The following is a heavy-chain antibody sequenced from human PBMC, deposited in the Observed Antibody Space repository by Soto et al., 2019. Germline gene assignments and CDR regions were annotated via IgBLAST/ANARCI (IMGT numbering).Heavy chain of an antibody. Sequence: QVHLVQSGAEVKKPGASVKVSCKASGYTFTSYGITWVRQAPGQGLEGMGWISAHNGNTGYAQKLQGRVIVTRDTSTSTASMELRSLRSDDTAGYYCARGRYGDSWGQGALVTVS. D-gene: IGHD1-1*01. V-gene: IGHV1-18*01. J-gene: IGHJ4*02. CDR3: ARGRYGDS. CDR2: ISAHNGNT. CDR1: GYTFTSYG.